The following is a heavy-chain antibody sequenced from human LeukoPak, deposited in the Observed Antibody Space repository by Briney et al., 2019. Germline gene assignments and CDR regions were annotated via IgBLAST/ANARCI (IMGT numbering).Heavy chain of an antibody. D-gene: IGHD4/OR15-4a*01. CDR3: ARRAGAYSHPYDY. Sequence: AGGSLRLSCAASGFTFNSYGMHWVRQVPGRGLEWVAIISYDGTNKYYADSVKGRFTISRDSSKNTLYLQMNSLRPEDTAVYYCARRAGAYSHPYDYWGQGTLVTVSS. CDR1: GFTFNSYG. CDR2: ISYDGTNK. V-gene: IGHV3-30*03. J-gene: IGHJ4*02.